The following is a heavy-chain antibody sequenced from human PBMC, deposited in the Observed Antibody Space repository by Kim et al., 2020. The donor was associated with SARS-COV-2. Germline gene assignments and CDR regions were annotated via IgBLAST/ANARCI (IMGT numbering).Heavy chain of an antibody. CDR3: AREGWDLTVAGEGAFDI. V-gene: IGHV3-53*01. J-gene: IGHJ3*02. Sequence: VKGRFTISRDTSKTTLYLKKNSLRAEDTAVYYCAREGWDLTVAGEGAFDIWGQGTMVTVSS. D-gene: IGHD6-19*01.